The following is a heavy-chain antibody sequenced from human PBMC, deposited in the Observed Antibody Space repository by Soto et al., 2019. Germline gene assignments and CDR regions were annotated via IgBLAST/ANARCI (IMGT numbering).Heavy chain of an antibody. Sequence: PGGSLRLSCPASGFRVSYNSMTWFRQAPGKGLEWVSVIHSDATTYFADSVKGRFIISRDKSKNTVYLQMNSLRAEDSATYYCARELSGSWYSWFDPWCQGTPATVSS. J-gene: IGHJ5*02. V-gene: IGHV3-53*01. CDR2: IHSDATT. CDR1: GFRVSYNS. CDR3: ARELSGSWYSWFDP. D-gene: IGHD6-13*01.